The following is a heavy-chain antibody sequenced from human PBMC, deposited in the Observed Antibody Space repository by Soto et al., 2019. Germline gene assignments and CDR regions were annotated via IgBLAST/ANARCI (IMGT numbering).Heavy chain of an antibody. CDR1: GGTFSSYA. V-gene: IGHV1-69*13. CDR2: IIPIFGTA. CDR3: GRGSSWYKNYYYYGMDV. D-gene: IGHD6-13*01. Sequence: ASVKVSCKASGGTFSSYAISWVRQAPGQGLEWMGGIIPIFGTANYAQKFQGRVTITADESTSTAYMELSSLRSEDTAVYYCGRGSSWYKNYYYYGMDVWGQGTTVTVSS. J-gene: IGHJ6*02.